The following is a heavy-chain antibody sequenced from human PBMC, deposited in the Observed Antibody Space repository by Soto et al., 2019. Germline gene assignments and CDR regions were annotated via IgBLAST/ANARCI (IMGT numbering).Heavy chain of an antibody. CDR3: ARDATIAASSFDY. Sequence: GASVKVSCKASGGTFSSYAISWVRQAPGQGLEWMGGIIPIFGTANYAQKFQGRVTITADESTSTAYMELSSLRSEDTAVYYCARDATIAASSFDYWGQGTLVTVSS. CDR2: IIPIFGTA. V-gene: IGHV1-69*13. D-gene: IGHD6-13*01. J-gene: IGHJ4*02. CDR1: GGTFSSYA.